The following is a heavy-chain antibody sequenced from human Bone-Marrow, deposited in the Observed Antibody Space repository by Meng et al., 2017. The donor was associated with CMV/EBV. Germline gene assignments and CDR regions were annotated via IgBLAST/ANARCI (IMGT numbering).Heavy chain of an antibody. CDR2: IKPDGSER. V-gene: IGHV3-7*01. CDR3: SRDWSCMDV. J-gene: IGHJ6*02. CDR1: GFKFGYYL. Sequence: GGSLRLSCVSSGFKFGYYLMTWVRQAPGKGLEWVANIKPDGSERYHVDSVKGRFTISRDNAKNSLYLQMNNLRAEDSAVYFCSRDWSCMDVWCQGTTVTVSS.